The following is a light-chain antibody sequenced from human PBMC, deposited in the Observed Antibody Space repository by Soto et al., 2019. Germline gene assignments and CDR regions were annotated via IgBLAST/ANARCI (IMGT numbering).Light chain of an antibody. CDR2: GAS. CDR3: QQYGSSGT. Sequence: EVVMKQSPATLSVSTGERASLSCRASQSVSSNLAWYQQKPGQAPRLLIYGASTRATGIPARFSGSGSGTDFTLTISSLEPEDFAVYYCQQYGSSGTFGQGTKVDIK. J-gene: IGKJ1*01. V-gene: IGKV3-15*01. CDR1: QSVSSN.